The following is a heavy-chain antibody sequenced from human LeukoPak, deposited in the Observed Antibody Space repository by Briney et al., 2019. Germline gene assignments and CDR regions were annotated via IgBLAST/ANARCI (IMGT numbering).Heavy chain of an antibody. Sequence: SETLSLTCAVYGESFSGYYWSWIRQPPGKGLEWMGEINHSGSTNYNPSLKSRLTISVDTAKNQFSLKLSSVTAADAAVYYCARGVARTYYSDTSGYAAADYWGQGTLVTVSS. V-gene: IGHV4-34*01. J-gene: IGHJ4*02. CDR1: GESFSGYY. CDR2: INHSGST. D-gene: IGHD3-22*01. CDR3: ARGVARTYYSDTSGYAAADY.